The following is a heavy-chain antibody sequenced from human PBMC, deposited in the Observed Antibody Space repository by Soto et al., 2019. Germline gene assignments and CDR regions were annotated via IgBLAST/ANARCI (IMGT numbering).Heavy chain of an antibody. J-gene: IGHJ4*02. CDR1: GFTFSSYA. D-gene: IGHD6-19*01. CDR2: ISGSGGST. Sequence: EVQLLESGGGLVQPGGSLRLSCAASGFTFSSYAMSWVRQAQGKGLEWVSAISGSGGSTYYAASVKGQFSITRDNSKNTLYLQVNSLRAEDTAVYYCATPGDSGWYYLDYWGQGTLLTVSS. V-gene: IGHV3-23*01. CDR3: ATPGDSGWYYLDY.